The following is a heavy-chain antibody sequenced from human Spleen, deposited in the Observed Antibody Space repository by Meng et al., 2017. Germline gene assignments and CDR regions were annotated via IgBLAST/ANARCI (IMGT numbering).Heavy chain of an antibody. CDR1: GASISHSNW. CDR2: IYHSGTA. CDR3: ASDCLAAVGTVDY. V-gene: IGHV4-4*02. J-gene: IGHJ4*02. D-gene: IGHD6-13*01. Sequence: QVNLQGAGPGRVKPSGSLSLTCAVSGASISHSNWWSWVRQPPGKGLQWIGDIYHSGTAHYNPSLKSRVNMSVDKSKNQFSLRLSSVTASDTAVYYCASDCLAAVGTVDYWGQGTLVTVSS.